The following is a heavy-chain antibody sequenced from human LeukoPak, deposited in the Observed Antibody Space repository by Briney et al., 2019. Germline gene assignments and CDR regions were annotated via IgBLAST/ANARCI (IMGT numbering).Heavy chain of an antibody. CDR1: GFTFSSYW. CDR3: ARDFSGYDSASYYYGMDV. D-gene: IGHD5-12*01. Sequence: PGGSLRLSCAASGFTFSSYWMSWVRQAPGKGLEWVANIKQDGSEKYYVASVKGRFTISRDNAKNSLYLQMNSLRAEDTAVYYCARDFSGYDSASYYYGMDVWGQGTTVTVSS. CDR2: IKQDGSEK. V-gene: IGHV3-7*01. J-gene: IGHJ6*02.